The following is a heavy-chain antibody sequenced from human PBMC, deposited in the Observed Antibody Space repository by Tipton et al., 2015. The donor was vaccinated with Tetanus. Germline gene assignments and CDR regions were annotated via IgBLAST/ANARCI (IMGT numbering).Heavy chain of an antibody. V-gene: IGHV1-58*01. CDR3: AAIKALAVARYSDY. D-gene: IGHD6-19*01. Sequence: QLVQSGPEVKKPGTSVKVSCKASGFTFTSSAVQWVRRARGQRLEWIGWIVVGSGNTNYAQKFQERVTITRDMPTSTAYMELSSLRSEDTAVYYCAAIKALAVARYSDYWGQGTLVTVSS. CDR2: IVVGSGNT. CDR1: GFTFTSSA. J-gene: IGHJ4*02.